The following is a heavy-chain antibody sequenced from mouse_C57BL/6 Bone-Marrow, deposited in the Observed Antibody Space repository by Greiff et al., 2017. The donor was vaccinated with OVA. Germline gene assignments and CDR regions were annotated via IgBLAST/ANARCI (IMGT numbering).Heavy chain of an antibody. CDR2: INPSTGGT. CDR1: GYSFTGYY. J-gene: IGHJ4*01. Sequence: EVQLQQSGPELVKPGASVKISCKASGYSFTGYYMNWVKQSPEKSLEWIGEINPSTGGTTYNQKFKAKATLTVDKSSSTAYMQLKSLTSEDSAVYYCARYSPLLPRAADYWGQGTSVTVSS. V-gene: IGHV1-42*01. D-gene: IGHD1-1*01. CDR3: ARYSPLLPRAADY.